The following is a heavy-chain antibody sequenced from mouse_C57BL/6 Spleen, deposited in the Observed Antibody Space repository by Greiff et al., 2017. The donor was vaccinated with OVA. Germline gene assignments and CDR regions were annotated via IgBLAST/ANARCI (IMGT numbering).Heavy chain of an antibody. CDR2: IYPGSGNN. V-gene: IGHV1-76*01. J-gene: IGHJ3*01. CDR3: AIYPCAY. D-gene: IGHD2-1*01. Sequence: QVQLQQSGAELVRPGASVKLSCKASGYTFTDYYINWVKQRPGQGLEWIARIYPGSGNNYYNEKFKGKATLTAEKSSSTAYMQLSSLTSEDSAVYFCAIYPCAYWGQGTLVTVSA. CDR1: GYTFTDYY.